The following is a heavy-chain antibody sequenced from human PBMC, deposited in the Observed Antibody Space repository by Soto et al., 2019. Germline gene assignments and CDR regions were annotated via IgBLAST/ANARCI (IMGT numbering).Heavy chain of an antibody. J-gene: IGHJ6*02. CDR2: IYYSGST. Sequence: SETLSLTCTVSGGSISSSSYYWGWIRQPPGKGLEWIGSIYYSGSTYYNPSLKSRVTISVDTSKNQFSLKLSSVTAADTAVYYCAGPPDAYYCAKSGGTTWDYGMAVWGQGTTVTVSS. D-gene: IGHD1-1*01. CDR1: GGSISSSSYY. V-gene: IGHV4-39*01. CDR3: AGPPDAYYCAKSGGTTWDYGMAV.